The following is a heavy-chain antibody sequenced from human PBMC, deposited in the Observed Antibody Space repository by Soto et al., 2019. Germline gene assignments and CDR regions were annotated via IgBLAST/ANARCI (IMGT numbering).Heavy chain of an antibody. D-gene: IGHD6-6*01. Sequence: TLSLTCTVSGGSISSYYWSWIRQPPGKGLEWIGYIYYSGSTNYNPSLKSRVTISVDTSKNQFSLKLSSVTAADTAVYYCARGRPGYSSSSDYWGQGTLVTVS. CDR1: GGSISSYY. V-gene: IGHV4-59*01. CDR2: IYYSGST. CDR3: ARGRPGYSSSSDY. J-gene: IGHJ4*02.